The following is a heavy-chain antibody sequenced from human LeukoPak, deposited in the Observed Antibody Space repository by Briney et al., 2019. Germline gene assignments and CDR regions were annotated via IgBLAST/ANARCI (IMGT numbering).Heavy chain of an antibody. CDR1: SGSFSGYY. D-gene: IGHD3-10*01. V-gene: IGHV4-34*01. J-gene: IGHJ4*02. Sequence: PSETLSLTCAVYSGSFSGYYWSWIRLTPGKGLEWIGEIKDGGITNYNPSLRSRVTISKDTSNNQMSLNLHSATAADTAVYYCVRDFSGVVGDHWGQGTLVTVSS. CDR2: IKDGGIT. CDR3: VRDFSGVVGDH.